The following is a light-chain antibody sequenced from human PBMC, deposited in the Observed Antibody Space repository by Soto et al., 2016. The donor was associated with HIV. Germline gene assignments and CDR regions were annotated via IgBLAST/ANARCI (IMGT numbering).Light chain of an antibody. J-gene: IGLJ2*01. V-gene: IGLV3-21*03. CDR3: QVWDASTDLVV. CDR1: NVGSKS. Sequence: SYVLTQPPSLSVAPRKTARTTCGGNNVGSKSVQWYQQKPGQAPILVLYDDSDRPSGIPERFSGSNSGDTATLTISRVEAGDEADYYCQVWDASTDLVVFGGGTKLTVL. CDR2: DDS.